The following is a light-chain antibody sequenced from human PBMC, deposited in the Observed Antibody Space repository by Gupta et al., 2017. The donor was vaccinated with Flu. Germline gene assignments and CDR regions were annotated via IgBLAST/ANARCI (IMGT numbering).Light chain of an antibody. J-gene: IGLJ2*01. V-gene: IGLV3-19*01. Sequence: SSELTQDPAVSVALGQTVRITCQGDSLRRYYASWYQKKPGQAPVLVVYGKNNRPSGIPDRFSGSSSGDTGSLIITGAQAEDEADYYCNSRDRSGNLGFGGGTKLTVL. CDR3: NSRDRSGNLG. CDR1: SLRRYY. CDR2: GKN.